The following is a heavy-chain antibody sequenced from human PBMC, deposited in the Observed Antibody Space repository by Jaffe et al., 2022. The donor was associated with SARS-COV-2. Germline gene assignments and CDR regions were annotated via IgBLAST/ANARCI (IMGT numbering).Heavy chain of an antibody. CDR1: GFTFDDYA. V-gene: IGHV3-9*01. D-gene: IGHD3-16*01. CDR3: AKGGGIVSPRLYYYYGMDV. CDR2: ISWNSGSI. Sequence: EVQLVESGGGLVQPGRSLRLSCAASGFTFDDYAMHWVRQAPGKGLEWVSGISWNSGSIGYADSVKGRFTISRDNAKNSLYLQMNSLRAEDTALYYCAKGGGIVSPRLYYYYGMDVWGQGTTVTVSS. J-gene: IGHJ6*02.